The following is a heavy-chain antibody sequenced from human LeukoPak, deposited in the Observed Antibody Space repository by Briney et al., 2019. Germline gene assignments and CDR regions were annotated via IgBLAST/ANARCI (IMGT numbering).Heavy chain of an antibody. J-gene: IGHJ4*02. Sequence: ASVKVSCKASGYTFTSYGISWVRQAPGQGLEWMGWIRPNSGGIKYAQEFQGRVTMTRDTSISTAYMELTSLTSDDTAIYYCARYPVDGYSHYDFWGQGTLVTVSS. CDR1: GYTFTSYG. V-gene: IGHV1-2*02. D-gene: IGHD5-24*01. CDR3: ARYPVDGYSHYDF. CDR2: IRPNSGGI.